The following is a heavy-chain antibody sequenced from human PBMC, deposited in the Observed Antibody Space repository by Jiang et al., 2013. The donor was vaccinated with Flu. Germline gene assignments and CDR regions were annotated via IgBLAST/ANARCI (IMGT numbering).Heavy chain of an antibody. V-gene: IGHV4-61*02. Sequence: LEWIGRIYSSGSTKXNPSLKSRVTISLDTSKNQFSLRLRSVTAADTAMYYCARGTSYCGGDCYPIDYWGQGTLVTVSS. D-gene: IGHD2-21*01. J-gene: IGHJ4*02. CDR3: ARGTSYCGGDCYPIDY. CDR2: IYSSGST.